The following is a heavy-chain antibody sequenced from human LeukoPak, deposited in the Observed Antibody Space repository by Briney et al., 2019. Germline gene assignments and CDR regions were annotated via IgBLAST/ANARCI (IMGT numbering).Heavy chain of an antibody. CDR3: ARDQILGYCSSTSCSIAPYYYYGMDV. CDR2: ISYDGSNK. J-gene: IGHJ6*04. CDR1: RFTFSSYA. V-gene: IGHV3-30*04. Sequence: PGGSLRLSCAASRFTFSSYAMHWVRQAPGKGLEWVAVISYDGSNKYYADSVKGRFTISRDNSKNTLYLQMNSLRAEDTAVYYCARDQILGYCSSTSCSIAPYYYYGMDVWGKGTTVTVSS. D-gene: IGHD2-2*01.